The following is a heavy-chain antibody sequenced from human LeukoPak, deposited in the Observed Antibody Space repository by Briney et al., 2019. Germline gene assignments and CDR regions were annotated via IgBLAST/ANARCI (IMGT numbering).Heavy chain of an antibody. Sequence: GGSLRLSCAASGFTFSSYAMHWVRQAPGKGLEWVAVISYDGSNKYYADSVRGRFTISRDNSKNTLYLQMNSLRAEDTAVYYCARDSSSWSFDYWGQGTLVTVSS. V-gene: IGHV3-30-3*01. D-gene: IGHD6-13*01. CDR3: ARDSSSWSFDY. CDR1: GFTFSSYA. J-gene: IGHJ4*02. CDR2: ISYDGSNK.